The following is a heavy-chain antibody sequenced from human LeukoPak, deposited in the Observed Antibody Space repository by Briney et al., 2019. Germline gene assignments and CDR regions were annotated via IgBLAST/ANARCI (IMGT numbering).Heavy chain of an antibody. Sequence: SETLSLTCTVSGGSSSSYYWSWVRQPPGKGLEWIGYIYYSGSTNYNPSLKSRVTISVDTSKNQFSLKLSSVTAPDTAVYYCAREGDGGNYFDYWGQGTLVTVSS. J-gene: IGHJ4*02. CDR2: IYYSGST. CDR1: GGSSSSYY. D-gene: IGHD2-15*01. V-gene: IGHV4-59*01. CDR3: AREGDGGNYFDY.